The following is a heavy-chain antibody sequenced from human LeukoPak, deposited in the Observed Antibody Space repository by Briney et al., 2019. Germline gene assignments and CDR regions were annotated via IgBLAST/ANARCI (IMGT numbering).Heavy chain of an antibody. CDR2: IYYSGST. Sequence: SETLSLTCTVSGGSISSSSYYWSWIRQFPGKDLEWIGYIYYSGSTYYTPSLKSRLAISVDTSKNHFSLKLSSVTAADTAVYHCARMVIATGGNWFDPWGQGTLVTVSS. J-gene: IGHJ5*02. V-gene: IGHV4-31*03. CDR1: GGSISSSSYY. D-gene: IGHD2-21*01. CDR3: ARMVIATGGNWFDP.